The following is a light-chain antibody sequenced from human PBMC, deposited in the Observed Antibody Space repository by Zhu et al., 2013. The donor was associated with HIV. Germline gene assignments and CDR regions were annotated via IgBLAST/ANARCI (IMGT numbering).Light chain of an antibody. V-gene: IGKV2-28*01. CDR1: QSLRLSNGNNH. J-gene: IGKJ4*01. CDR3: MQALQTPLT. CDR2: LGS. Sequence: EIVMTQSPLSLLVTPGEPASISCRSSQSLRLSNGNNHLDWYLQKPGQSPQLLIYLGSNRASGVPDRFSGSGSGTEYTLKISRVEADDVGVYYCMQALQTPLTFGGGTKVEIK.